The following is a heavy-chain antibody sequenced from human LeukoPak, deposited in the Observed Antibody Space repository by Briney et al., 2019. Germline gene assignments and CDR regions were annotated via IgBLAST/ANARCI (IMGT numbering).Heavy chain of an antibody. CDR3: ERDGGVNTNVDY. CDR2: TKPDGSAE. V-gene: IGHV3-7*01. CDR1: GFTLRNYW. D-gene: IGHD2-8*02. J-gene: IGHJ4*02. Sequence: VTLPCAPSGFTLRNYWMLGLRQPTGKGREGVDNTKPDGSAEYYADSVRGRFTTSRDNANNLLYLQMSRLRAEETAVYYCERDGGVNTNVDYWGQGTLVTVSS.